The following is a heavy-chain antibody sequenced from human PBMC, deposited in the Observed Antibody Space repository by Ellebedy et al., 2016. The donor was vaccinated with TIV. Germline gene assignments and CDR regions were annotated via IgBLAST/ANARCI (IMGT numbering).Heavy chain of an antibody. CDR2: ISYSGRT. CDR3: ARSQGYSRGTDAFDI. J-gene: IGHJ3*02. D-gene: IGHD5-18*01. Sequence: LRLSCTVSGASISSGTYYWSWFRQHPERGLEGVGYISYSGRTFYNPSLNIRLTISLHTSKNQFSLKLTSVTAADTAIYSGARSQGYSRGTDAFDIWGRGTLVTVSS. V-gene: IGHV4-31*03. CDR1: GASISSGTYY.